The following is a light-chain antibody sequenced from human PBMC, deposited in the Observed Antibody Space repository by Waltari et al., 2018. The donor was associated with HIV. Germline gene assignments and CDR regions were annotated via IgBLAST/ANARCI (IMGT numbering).Light chain of an antibody. CDR2: EAS. V-gene: IGKV1-5*03. J-gene: IGKJ1*01. Sequence: DIQMTQSASTLSASVGDRVTITCRASQSISSWLAWYQQKAGKAPKFLIYEASNLESGVPSRFSVTGSGTEFTLTINSLQPDDFATYYCHHFNTYSGTFGQGTKVEIK. CDR1: QSISSW. CDR3: HHFNTYSGT.